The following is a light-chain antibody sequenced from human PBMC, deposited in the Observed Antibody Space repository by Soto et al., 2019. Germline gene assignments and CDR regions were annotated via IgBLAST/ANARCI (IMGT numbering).Light chain of an antibody. CDR2: DAS. V-gene: IGKV3-15*01. CDR3: QQYHNWPLT. Sequence: EIVLTQSPATLSVSPGERATLSFRASQSISSNLAWYQQKPGQVPRLLIYDASTRAAGIPTGFRVSGSGTEFTLVNCCLQSEDFAIYYCQQYHNWPLTVGGGTKVEIK. CDR1: QSISSN. J-gene: IGKJ4*01.